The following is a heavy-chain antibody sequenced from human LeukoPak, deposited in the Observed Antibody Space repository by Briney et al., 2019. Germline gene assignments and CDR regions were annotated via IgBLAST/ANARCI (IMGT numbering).Heavy chain of an antibody. Sequence: GGSLRLSCAASGFTFSSYGMHWVRQAPGKGLEWVAVISYDGSNKYYADSVKGRFTISRDNSKNTLYLQKNSLRAEDTAVYYCARGYGDYVASGFHHWGQGTLVTVSS. J-gene: IGHJ1*01. CDR2: ISYDGSNK. CDR3: ARGYGDYVASGFHH. CDR1: GFTFSSYG. D-gene: IGHD4-17*01. V-gene: IGHV3-30*03.